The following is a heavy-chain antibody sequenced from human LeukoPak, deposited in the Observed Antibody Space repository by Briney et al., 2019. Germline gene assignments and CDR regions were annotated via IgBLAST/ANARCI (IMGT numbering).Heavy chain of an antibody. CDR3: ARVPHSLYCRSTSCYVMDV. J-gene: IGHJ6*02. CDR2: INPNSGNT. Sequence: SSVKVSCKASVYTFTSYDINWVRQATGQALEWMGWINPNSGNTGYAQKFQGRVTMTRNTSISTAYMELSSLRSEDTAVYYCARVPHSLYCRSTSCYVMDVWGQGTTVTVSS. D-gene: IGHD2-2*01. V-gene: IGHV1-8*01. CDR1: VYTFTSYD.